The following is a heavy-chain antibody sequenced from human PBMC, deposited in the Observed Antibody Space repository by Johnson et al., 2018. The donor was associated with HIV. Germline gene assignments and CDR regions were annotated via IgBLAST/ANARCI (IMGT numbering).Heavy chain of an antibody. D-gene: IGHD3-16*01. Sequence: VQLVESGGGLVQPGGSLKLSCAASGFTFSGSAMHWVRQASGQGLEWVGRIRSKANSYATAYAASVKGRFTISRDDSKNTAYLQMNSLKTEDTAVYYCARGSRYTYDNDDVYLLQAFDVWGQGTVVTVSS. V-gene: IGHV3-73*01. CDR3: ARGSRYTYDNDDVYLLQAFDV. CDR1: GFTFSGSA. J-gene: IGHJ3*01. CDR2: IRSKANSYAT.